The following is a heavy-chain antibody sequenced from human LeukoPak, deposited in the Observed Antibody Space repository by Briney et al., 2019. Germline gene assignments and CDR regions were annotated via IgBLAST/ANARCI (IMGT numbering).Heavy chain of an antibody. D-gene: IGHD3-10*01. V-gene: IGHV3-23*01. CDR3: AKDAVRGVTPNWFDP. CDR2: ISGSGGST. J-gene: IGHJ5*02. Sequence: GGSLRLSCAASGFTFSSYAMSWVRQAPGKGLEWVSAISGSGGSTYYADSVKGRFTISRDNSENTLYLQMNSLRAEDTAVYYCAKDAVRGVTPNWFDPWGQGTLVTVSS. CDR1: GFTFSSYA.